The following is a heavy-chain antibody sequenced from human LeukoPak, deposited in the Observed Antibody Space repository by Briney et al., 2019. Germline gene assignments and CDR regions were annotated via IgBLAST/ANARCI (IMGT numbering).Heavy chain of an antibody. Sequence: ASVKVSCKASGYTFTCYAIHWVRQAPGQRLEWMGWISAGNGNTKYSQNFQGRVTFISNTSATTAFMELSSLRSEDAAVYYCARDSGSENNDYWGQGTLVTVSS. D-gene: IGHD1/OR15-1a*01. V-gene: IGHV1-3*01. CDR2: ISAGNGNT. CDR3: ARDSGSENNDY. CDR1: GYTFTCYA. J-gene: IGHJ4*02.